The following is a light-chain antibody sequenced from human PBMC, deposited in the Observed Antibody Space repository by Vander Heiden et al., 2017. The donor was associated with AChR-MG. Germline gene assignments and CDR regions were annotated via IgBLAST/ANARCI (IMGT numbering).Light chain of an antibody. Sequence: DIQMTQSPSSLSASVGDRVTITCRASQSISSYLNWYQQKPGKAPKLLIYAASSLQSGVPSRFSGSGSGTDFTLTISRLQPEDFATYYCQQSDSTLFTFGPRTKVDIK. CDR2: AAS. J-gene: IGKJ3*01. V-gene: IGKV1-39*01. CDR3: QQSDSTLFT. CDR1: QSISSY.